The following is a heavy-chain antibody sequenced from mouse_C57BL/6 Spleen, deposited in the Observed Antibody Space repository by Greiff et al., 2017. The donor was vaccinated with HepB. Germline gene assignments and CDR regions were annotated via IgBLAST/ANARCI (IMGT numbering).Heavy chain of an antibody. CDR3: ARGAMDY. CDR1: GYAFSSSW. CDR2: IYPGDGDT. V-gene: IGHV1-82*01. J-gene: IGHJ4*01. Sequence: VQLQQSGPELVKPGASVKISCKASGYAFSSSWMNWVKQRPGKGLEWIGRIYPGDGDTNYNGKFKGKATLTADKSSSTAYMQLSSLTSEDSAVYFCARGAMDYWGKGASVTDAS.